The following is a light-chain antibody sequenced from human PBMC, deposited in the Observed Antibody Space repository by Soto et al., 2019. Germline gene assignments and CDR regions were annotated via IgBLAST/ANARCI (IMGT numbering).Light chain of an antibody. CDR1: SSNIGAGYD. CDR2: GST. V-gene: IGLV1-40*01. Sequence: QSVLSQPPSVSGAPGQRVTISCTGSSSNIGAGYDAHWFQQVPGTAPKRLIYGSTNRPSGVPDRFSGSKSGTSASLAITGLQAEDEADYYCQSYDSSLGGNYVFGTGTKVTVL. CDR3: QSYDSSLGGNYV. J-gene: IGLJ1*01.